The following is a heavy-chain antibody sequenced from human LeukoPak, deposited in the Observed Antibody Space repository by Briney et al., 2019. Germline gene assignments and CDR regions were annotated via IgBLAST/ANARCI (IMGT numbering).Heavy chain of an antibody. CDR2: IYTSGST. V-gene: IGHV4-4*07. D-gene: IGHD1-26*01. Sequence: PSETLSLTCAVSGGAISSYHWSWIRQPAGKGLEWIGRIYTSGSTSYNPSLKSRVTMSVDTSKNQFSLKLSSVTAADTAVYYCVSREDAFDIWGQGTMVTVSS. CDR1: GGAISSYH. J-gene: IGHJ3*02. CDR3: VSREDAFDI.